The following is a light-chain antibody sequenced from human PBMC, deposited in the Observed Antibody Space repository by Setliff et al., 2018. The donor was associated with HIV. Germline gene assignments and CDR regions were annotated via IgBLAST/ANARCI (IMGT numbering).Light chain of an antibody. Sequence: SVLTQPASVSGSPGQSITISCTGTSGDVGFYNFVSWYQLHPGKAPKLIIYEVSNRPSGVSNRFSGSKSGNTASLTISGLQPEDGADYYCSSYTNSVTVVFGTGTKVTVL. CDR2: EVS. CDR3: SSYTNSVTVV. V-gene: IGLV2-14*01. CDR1: SGDVGFYNF. J-gene: IGLJ1*01.